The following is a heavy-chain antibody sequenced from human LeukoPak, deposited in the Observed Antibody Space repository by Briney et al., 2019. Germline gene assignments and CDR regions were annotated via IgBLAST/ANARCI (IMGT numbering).Heavy chain of an antibody. CDR2: INPNSGGT. J-gene: IGHJ4*02. V-gene: IGHV1-2*02. Sequence: ASVKVSCKASGYTFTGYYMHWVRQAPGQGLEWMGWINPNSGGTNCAQKFQGRVTMTRDTSISTAYMELSRLRSDDTAVYYCARLGGRDGYADYWGQGTLVTVSS. CDR1: GYTFTGYY. CDR3: ARLGGRDGYADY. D-gene: IGHD5-24*01.